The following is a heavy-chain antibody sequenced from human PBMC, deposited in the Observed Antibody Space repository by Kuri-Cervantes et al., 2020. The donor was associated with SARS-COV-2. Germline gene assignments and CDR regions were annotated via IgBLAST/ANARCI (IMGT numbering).Heavy chain of an antibody. CDR2: ISAYNGNT. D-gene: IGHD4-11*01. V-gene: IGHV1-18*01. Sequence: ASVKVSCKASGYTFTSYGISWVRQAPGQGLEWMGWISAYNGNTNYAQELQGRVTMTTDTSTSTAYMELRNLRSDDTAVYYCARDPDDYSNLLDSWGQGTLVTVSS. J-gene: IGHJ4*02. CDR1: GYTFTSYG. CDR3: ARDPDDYSNLLDS.